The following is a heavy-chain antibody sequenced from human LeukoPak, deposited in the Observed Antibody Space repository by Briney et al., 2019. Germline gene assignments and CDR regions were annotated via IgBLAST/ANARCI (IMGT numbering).Heavy chain of an antibody. CDR1: GFTFSDYY. J-gene: IGHJ3*01. CDR3: ARGFRAFDF. CDR2: ISSSGSHT. V-gene: IGHV3-11*06. Sequence: GGSLRLSCAASGFTFSDYYMSWIRQAPGKGLEWVSYISSSGSHTNYADSVKGRFTISRDKAKNSLSLQVNSLRADDTAVYYCARGFRAFDFWAQGTVVTVSS.